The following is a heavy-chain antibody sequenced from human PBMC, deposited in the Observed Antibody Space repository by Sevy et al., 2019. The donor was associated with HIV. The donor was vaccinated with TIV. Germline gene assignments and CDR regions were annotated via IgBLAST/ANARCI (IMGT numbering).Heavy chain of an antibody. D-gene: IGHD6-13*01. J-gene: IGHJ6*03. CDR3: TRDRNSRNYYMDV. Sequence: GGSLRLSCTASGFTFGDHAMSWFRQAPGKGLEWVGFIRSKAYGGTTEYAASVKGRFTISRDDCNSIAYLQMNSLKTKDTAMYYCTRDRNSRNYYMDVWGKGTTVTVSS. CDR1: GFTFGDHA. CDR2: IRSKAYGGTT. V-gene: IGHV3-49*03.